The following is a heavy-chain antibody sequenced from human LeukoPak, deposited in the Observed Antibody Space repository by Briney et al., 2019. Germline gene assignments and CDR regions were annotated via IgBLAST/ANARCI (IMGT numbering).Heavy chain of an antibody. D-gene: IGHD4-17*01. CDR2: INPDGSIR. Sequence: SGGSLRLSCAASGFSFTSHWIHWVRQAPGKGLMWVSRINPDGSIRGYADSVKGRFTISRDNAKNILYLQMNSLRAEDTAVYYCARDFDYGGGLGGQGTLVTVSS. V-gene: IGHV3-74*01. CDR3: ARDFDYGGGL. J-gene: IGHJ4*02. CDR1: GFSFTSHW.